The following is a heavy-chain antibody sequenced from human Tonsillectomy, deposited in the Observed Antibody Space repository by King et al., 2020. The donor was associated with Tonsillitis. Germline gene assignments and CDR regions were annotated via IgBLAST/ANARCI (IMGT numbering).Heavy chain of an antibody. CDR3: ARSQGDYVWGSYRSGEFDY. D-gene: IGHD3-16*02. CDR2: IYHSGST. Sequence: VQLQESGPGLVKPSETLSLTCTVSGYSISSGYYWGWIRQPPGKGLEWIGSIYHSGSTYYNPSLKSRVTISVDTSKNQFSLKLSSVTAADTAVYYCARSQGDYVWGSYRSGEFDYWGQGTLVTVSS. J-gene: IGHJ4*02. CDR1: GYSISSGYY. V-gene: IGHV4-38-2*02.